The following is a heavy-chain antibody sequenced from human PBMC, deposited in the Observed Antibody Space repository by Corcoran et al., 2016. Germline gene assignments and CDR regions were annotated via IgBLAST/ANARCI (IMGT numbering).Heavy chain of an antibody. CDR2: IYYDGINK. J-gene: IGHJ2*01. D-gene: IGHD6-25*01. V-gene: IGHV3-33*01. CDR3: VRDRSSRHFDH. CDR1: GFPFSNHG. Sequence: QVQLVESGGGVVQPGRSLRLSCAASGFPFSNHGMHWVRQAPGKGLEWVVVIYYDGINKYYSDSVKGRFTISRDNSKNTLYLQMNSLRAEDKAVYYCVRDRSSRHFDHGGRGTLITVSS.